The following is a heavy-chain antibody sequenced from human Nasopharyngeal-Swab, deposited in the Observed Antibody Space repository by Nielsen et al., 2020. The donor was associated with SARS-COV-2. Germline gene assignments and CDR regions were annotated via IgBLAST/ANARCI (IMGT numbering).Heavy chain of an antibody. J-gene: IGHJ4*02. CDR1: GFTFSGSA. CDR2: IRSKAHNYAA. V-gene: IGHV3-73*01. Sequence: GSLRLSCAASGFTFSGSAMHWVRQASGKGLEWVGRIRSKAHNYAAVYAASVEGRFTISRDDSKKTAFLQMDSLKSEDTAVYFCVRQTGYHFDSWGQGTLVAVSS. D-gene: IGHD5-12*01. CDR3: VRQTGYHFDS.